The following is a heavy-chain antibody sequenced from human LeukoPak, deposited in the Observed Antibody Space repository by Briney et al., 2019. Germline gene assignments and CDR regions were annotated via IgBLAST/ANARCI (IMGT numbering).Heavy chain of an antibody. J-gene: IGHJ4*02. CDR1: GFTFSSYS. Sequence: GGSLRLSCAASGFTFSSYSMNWVRQAPGKGLEWVSSISSSSSYIYYADSVKGRFTISRDNAKNSLYLQMDSLRAEDTAVYYCARDRMGGNWASFDYWGQGTLVTVSS. D-gene: IGHD7-27*01. V-gene: IGHV3-21*01. CDR3: ARDRMGGNWASFDY. CDR2: ISSSSSYI.